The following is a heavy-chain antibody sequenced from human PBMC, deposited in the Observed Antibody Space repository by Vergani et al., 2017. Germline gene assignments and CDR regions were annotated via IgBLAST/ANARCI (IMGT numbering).Heavy chain of an antibody. CDR3: AKDTYVGGDYEAFED. Sequence: QVHLVQSGAEVKKPGSSVRVSCKASGGTLNGFSWVRHVPGQGLEWMGRVIPIFGTANNAQKFQGRVTITADESTKTAYMEVISLRSEDTAIYYCAKDTYVGGDYEAFEDWGQGTQVTVSS. J-gene: IGHJ4*02. D-gene: IGHD4-17*01. CDR2: VIPIFGTA. CDR1: GGTLNG. V-gene: IGHV1-69*13.